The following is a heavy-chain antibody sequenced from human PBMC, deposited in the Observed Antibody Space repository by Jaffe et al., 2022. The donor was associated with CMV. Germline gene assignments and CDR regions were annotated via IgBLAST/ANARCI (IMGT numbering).Heavy chain of an antibody. J-gene: IGHJ4*02. Sequence: QMQLVQSGPEVKKPGTSVKVSCKASGFTFTSSAMQWVRQARGQRLEWIGWIVVGSGNTNYAQKFQERVTITRDMSTSTAYMELSSLRSEDTAVYYCAAAYYDFWSGYRTPYYFDYWGQGTLVTVSS. CDR1: GFTFTSSA. CDR2: IVVGSGNT. D-gene: IGHD3-3*01. V-gene: IGHV1-58*02. CDR3: AAAYYDFWSGYRTPYYFDY.